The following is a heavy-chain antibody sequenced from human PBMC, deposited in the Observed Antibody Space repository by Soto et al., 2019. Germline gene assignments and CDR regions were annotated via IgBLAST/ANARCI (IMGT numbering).Heavy chain of an antibody. V-gene: IGHV4-34*01. J-gene: IGHJ4*02. D-gene: IGHD1-1*01. CDR2: INESGST. Sequence: QVQLQQWGAGLVKPSETLSLSCAVYGQSFSGHSWAWIRQSPGKGLEWIGEINESGSTNSTPSLKSRVTISADTSKNQFSLKLSSVSAADTAVYFCARGSGIVALPGELEDVNYDYWGQGTLVNVSS. CDR1: GQSFSGHS. CDR3: ARGSGIVALPGELEDVNYDY.